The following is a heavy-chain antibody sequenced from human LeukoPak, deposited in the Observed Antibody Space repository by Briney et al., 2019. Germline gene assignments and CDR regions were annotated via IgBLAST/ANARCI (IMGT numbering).Heavy chain of an antibody. V-gene: IGHV4-4*02. CDR2: IYHSGST. CDR1: GGSISSSNW. J-gene: IGHJ4*02. Sequence: SETLSLTCAVSGGSISSSNWWSWVRQPPGKGLEWIGEIYHSGSTNYNPSLKSRVTISVDKSKNQFSLKLSSVTAADTAVYYCAGTRVRGVPQAYYFDYWGQGTLVTVSS. CDR3: AGTRVRGVPQAYYFDY. D-gene: IGHD3-10*01.